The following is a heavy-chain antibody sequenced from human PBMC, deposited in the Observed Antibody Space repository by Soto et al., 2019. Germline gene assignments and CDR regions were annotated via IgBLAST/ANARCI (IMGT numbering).Heavy chain of an antibody. CDR2: LYGAGTT. J-gene: IGHJ3*02. Sequence: PWGSLRLSCALSGFRVSSNYMSWVRQAPGKGLDWVSVLYGAGTTYYADSVKGRFTISRDISKNTLYLQMNGLRGEDTAVYWCAREWESKDAFDIWGQGTKVTVSS. V-gene: IGHV3-53*01. D-gene: IGHD1-26*01. CDR3: AREWESKDAFDI. CDR1: GFRVSSNY.